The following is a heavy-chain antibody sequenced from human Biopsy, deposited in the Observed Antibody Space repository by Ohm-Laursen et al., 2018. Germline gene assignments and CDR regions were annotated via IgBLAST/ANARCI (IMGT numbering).Heavy chain of an antibody. V-gene: IGHV1-18*01. J-gene: IGHJ6*02. CDR1: GYMFSSYG. Sequence: ATVKISCKASGYMFSSYGVSWVRLAPGQGPEWMGWISGYNGNTNYPRSLQGRVTLTTDASSSTAYMELRGLRSDDTAVYYCARDRHHAAGSYAGMDVWGQGTAVTVSS. D-gene: IGHD3-10*01. CDR3: ARDRHHAAGSYAGMDV. CDR2: ISGYNGNT.